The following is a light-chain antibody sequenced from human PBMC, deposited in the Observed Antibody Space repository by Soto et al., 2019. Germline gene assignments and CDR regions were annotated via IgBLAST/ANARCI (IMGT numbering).Light chain of an antibody. Sequence: ETVMTQSPGTLSVSLGEIATLSCSASQSVSIHLAWYQQKPGQAPRLLIYDTSTRATGIPARFSGSGSGTEFTLTISSLQSEDFAVYYCQQYSNWPPITFGQGTRLEIK. V-gene: IGKV3-15*01. CDR2: DTS. CDR3: QQYSNWPPIT. J-gene: IGKJ5*01. CDR1: QSVSIH.